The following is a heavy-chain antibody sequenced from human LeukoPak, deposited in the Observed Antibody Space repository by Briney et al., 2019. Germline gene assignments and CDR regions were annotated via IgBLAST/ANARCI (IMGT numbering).Heavy chain of an antibody. V-gene: IGHV4-34*01. Sequence: PSETLSLTCAVYGGSFSGYHWSWIRQPPGKGLEWIGEINHSGSTNYNPSLKSRVTISVDTSKNQFSLKLSSVTAADTAVYYCARAINIVAPGPGYWGQGTLVTVSS. CDR2: INHSGST. J-gene: IGHJ4*02. CDR3: ARAINIVAPGPGY. CDR1: GGSFSGYH. D-gene: IGHD6-13*01.